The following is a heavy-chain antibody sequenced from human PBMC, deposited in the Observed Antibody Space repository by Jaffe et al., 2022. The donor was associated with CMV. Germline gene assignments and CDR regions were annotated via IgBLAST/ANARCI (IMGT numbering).Heavy chain of an antibody. CDR3: ARSPFGKQLELDY. J-gene: IGHJ4*02. V-gene: IGHV4-59*01. CDR2: IYYSGST. Sequence: QVQLQESGPGLVKPSETLSLTCTVSGGSISSYYWSWIRQPPGKGLEWIGYIYYSGSTNYNPSLKSRVTISVDTSKNQFSLKLSSVTAADTAVYYCARSPFGKQLELDYWGQGTLVTVSS. D-gene: IGHD6-13*01. CDR1: GGSISSYY.